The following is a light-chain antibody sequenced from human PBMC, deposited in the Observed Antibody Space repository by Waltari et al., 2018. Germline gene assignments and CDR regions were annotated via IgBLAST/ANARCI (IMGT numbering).Light chain of an antibody. V-gene: IGLV2-8*01. J-gene: IGLJ3*02. CDR3: SSYAGGSSLM. CDR1: STDAQGYAP. Sequence: QSALTQPPSASGSPGQSITIPCPGTSTDAQGYAPVFGYQQRPGKAPNLFIYEVPKRPSGVPDRFSGSKSDNTASLAVSGLQAEDEADYYCSSYAGGSSLMFGGGTKLTVL. CDR2: EVP.